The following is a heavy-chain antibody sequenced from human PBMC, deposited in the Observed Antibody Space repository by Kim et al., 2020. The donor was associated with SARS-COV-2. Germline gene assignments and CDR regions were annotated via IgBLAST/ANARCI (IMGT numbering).Heavy chain of an antibody. D-gene: IGHD1-26*01. CDR3: GRGIVGATIGFDY. V-gene: IGHV4-39*01. J-gene: IGHJ4*02. Sequence: YNPSLKSRVTISVDTSKNQFSLKLSSVTAADTAVYYCGRGIVGATIGFDYWGQGTLVTVSS.